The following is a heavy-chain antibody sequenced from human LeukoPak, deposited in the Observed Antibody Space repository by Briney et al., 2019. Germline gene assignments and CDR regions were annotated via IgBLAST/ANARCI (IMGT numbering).Heavy chain of an antibody. V-gene: IGHV3-64*01. CDR3: ARVGMTSAFDI. Sequence: GGSLRLSCAASGFTFSSYAMHWVRQAPGKGLEYVSAVTSNGRSTYYANSVNGRFTISRDNSKNMMYLQMGSLRPEDMAVYYCARVGMTSAFDIWGQGTMVTVSS. D-gene: IGHD1-26*01. J-gene: IGHJ3*02. CDR1: GFTFSSYA. CDR2: VTSNGRST.